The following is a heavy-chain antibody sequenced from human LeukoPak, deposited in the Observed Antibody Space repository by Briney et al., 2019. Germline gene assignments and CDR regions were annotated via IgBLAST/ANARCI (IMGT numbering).Heavy chain of an antibody. Sequence: GESLKISCKGSGYSFTIYWIGWVRQMPGKGLGWKGIIYPGDPDTKYSPSFQGQVTISADKSINTAYLQWSSLKASDTAMYYCARGVRDYYYYYGMDVWGQGTTVTVSS. D-gene: IGHD3-10*01. J-gene: IGHJ6*02. CDR1: GYSFTIYW. V-gene: IGHV5-51*01. CDR3: ARGVRDYYYYYGMDV. CDR2: IYPGDPDT.